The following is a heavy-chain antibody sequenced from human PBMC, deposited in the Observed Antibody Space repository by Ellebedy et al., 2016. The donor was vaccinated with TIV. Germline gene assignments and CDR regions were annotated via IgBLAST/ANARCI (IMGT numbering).Heavy chain of an antibody. CDR1: GFTFMTYS. D-gene: IGHD6-6*01. CDR3: ARASSIVYGLDV. Sequence: GESLKISCAASGFTFMTYSMSWVRQAPGKGLEWLPYISSLSSTIHYAGSVKGRFNISRDNEKDSLFLQLNRLTDEDTGVYYCARASSIVYGLDVWGQGTTVTVSS. V-gene: IGHV3-48*02. CDR2: ISSLSSTI. J-gene: IGHJ6*02.